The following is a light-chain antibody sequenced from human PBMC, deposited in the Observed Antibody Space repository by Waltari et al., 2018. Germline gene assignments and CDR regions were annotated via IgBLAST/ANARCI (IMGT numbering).Light chain of an antibody. Sequence: QSALTQPPSASGSPGQSVTISCTGTSSYVGRYNYVSWYQQHPGKAPKLIIYEVSKRPSGVPDRFSGSKSGNTASLTVSGLQAEDEAEYHCSSYGVSKVFGGGTKLTVL. CDR3: SSYGVSKV. J-gene: IGLJ2*01. V-gene: IGLV2-8*01. CDR1: SSYVGRYNY. CDR2: EVS.